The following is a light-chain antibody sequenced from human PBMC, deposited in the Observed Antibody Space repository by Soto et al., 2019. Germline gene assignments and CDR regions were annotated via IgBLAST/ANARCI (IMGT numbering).Light chain of an antibody. Sequence: EIVLTQSPATLSLSPGESATLSCRASQPVSSDLAWYQQKPGQSPRLLVYDVSKRATAVPARFSGSGSGTDFTLTISSIEPEDFAVYYFQQRLDWPLTLGGGTKVEL. CDR3: QQRLDWPLT. CDR2: DVS. J-gene: IGKJ4*01. V-gene: IGKV3-11*01. CDR1: QPVSSD.